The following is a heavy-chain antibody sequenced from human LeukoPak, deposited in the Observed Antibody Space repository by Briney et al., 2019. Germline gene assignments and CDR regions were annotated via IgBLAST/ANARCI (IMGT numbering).Heavy chain of an antibody. CDR2: ISSSSSYI. J-gene: IGHJ1*01. CDR1: GFTFSSYS. CDR3: ATYSSLNRREFQY. V-gene: IGHV3-21*01. Sequence: GGSLRLSCAASGFTFSSYSMNWVRKAPGKGLEGVSSISSSSSYIYYADSVKGRFTISRDNAKNSLYLQMNSLRAEDTAVYYCATYSSLNRREFQYWGQGTLLTVSS. D-gene: IGHD3-22*01.